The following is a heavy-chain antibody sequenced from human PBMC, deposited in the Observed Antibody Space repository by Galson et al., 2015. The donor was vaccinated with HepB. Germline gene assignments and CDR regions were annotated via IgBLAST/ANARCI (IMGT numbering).Heavy chain of an antibody. Sequence: SLRLSCAASGFTFSSYAMCWVRQAPGKGLVWVSVISGSGGSTYYADSVKGRFTISRDNSKNTLYLQMNSLRAEDTAVYYCAKNYGSGFDYWGQGTLVTVSS. CDR2: ISGSGGST. CDR3: AKNYGSGFDY. J-gene: IGHJ4*02. V-gene: IGHV3-23*01. CDR1: GFTFSSYA. D-gene: IGHD3-10*01.